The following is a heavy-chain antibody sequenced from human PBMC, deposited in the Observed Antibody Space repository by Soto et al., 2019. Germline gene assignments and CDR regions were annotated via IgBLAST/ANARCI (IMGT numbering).Heavy chain of an antibody. CDR3: AKGFIVAATTPEFDY. V-gene: IGHV3-23*01. Sequence: EVQLLESGGGLVQPGGSLRLSCAASGFTFTTYAMSWVRQAPGKGLEWVSGVTDSGGKTYYADSVKGRFTISRDNSKNTLYLQMNNLRAEDTAVYYCAKGFIVAATTPEFDYWGQGTLVTVSS. J-gene: IGHJ4*02. D-gene: IGHD1-26*01. CDR2: VTDSGGKT. CDR1: GFTFTTYA.